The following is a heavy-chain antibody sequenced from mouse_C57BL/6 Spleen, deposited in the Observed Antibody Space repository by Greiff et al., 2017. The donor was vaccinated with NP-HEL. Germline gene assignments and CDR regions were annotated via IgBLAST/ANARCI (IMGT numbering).Heavy chain of an antibody. D-gene: IGHD2-3*01. J-gene: IGHJ3*01. CDR2: INPNNGGT. V-gene: IGHV1-26*01. CDR3: ARSDLDDGYPAWFAY. CDR1: GYTFTDYY. Sequence: EVQLQQSGPELVKPGASVKISCKASGYTFTDYYMNWVKQSHGKSLEWIGDINPNNGGTSYNEKFKGKATLTVDKSSSTAYMELRSLTSEDSAVYYAARSDLDDGYPAWFAYWGQGTLVTVSA.